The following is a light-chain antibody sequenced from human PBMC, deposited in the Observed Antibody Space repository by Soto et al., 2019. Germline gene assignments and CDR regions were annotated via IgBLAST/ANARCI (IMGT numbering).Light chain of an antibody. J-gene: IGKJ4*01. V-gene: IGKV3-11*01. CDR2: YAS. Sequence: EIVLTQSPATLSLSPGERATLSCRASQSVRNDLVWYHQKPGQAPRVLIYYASNRATGIPARFSGSGSGTDFPLTISSLEPEDFAVYYCQKRPNWPPTFGGGTKVEMK. CDR3: QKRPNWPPT. CDR1: QSVRND.